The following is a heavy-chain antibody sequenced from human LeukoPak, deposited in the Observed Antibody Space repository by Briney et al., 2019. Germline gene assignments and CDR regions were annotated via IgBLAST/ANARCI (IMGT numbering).Heavy chain of an antibody. CDR1: GGSFSGYY. V-gene: IGHV4-59*08. D-gene: IGHD3-3*01. CDR2: IYDSGST. Sequence: PSETLSLTCAVSGGSFSGYYWSWIRQPPGKGLEWIGYIYDSGSTNYNPSLKSRVTISVDTSKNQFSLNLSSVTAADTAVYYCARVRYYDFWNGPSPPYYFDYVGQGNLVTVSS. J-gene: IGHJ4*02. CDR3: ARVRYYDFWNGPSPPYYFDY.